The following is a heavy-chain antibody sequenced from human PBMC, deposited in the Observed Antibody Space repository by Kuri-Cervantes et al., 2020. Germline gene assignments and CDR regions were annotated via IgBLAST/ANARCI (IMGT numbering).Heavy chain of an antibody. Sequence: SVKVSCKASGGTFSSYAISWVRQAPGQGLEWMGGIIPIFGTANYAQKFQGRVTITADESTSTAYMELSSLRSEDTAVYYCARVPVRFLEWSHQKEYYFDYWGQGTLVTVSS. CDR1: GGTFSSYA. V-gene: IGHV1-69*13. CDR2: IIPIFGTA. J-gene: IGHJ4*02. CDR3: ARVPVRFLEWSHQKEYYFDY. D-gene: IGHD3-3*01.